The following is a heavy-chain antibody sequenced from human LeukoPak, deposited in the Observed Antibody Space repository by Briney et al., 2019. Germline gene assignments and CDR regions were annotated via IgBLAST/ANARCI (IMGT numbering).Heavy chain of an antibody. D-gene: IGHD3-9*01. V-gene: IGHV3-30*18. CDR3: AKDRILRYQGGAFDI. CDR1: GFTFSSYG. CDR2: ISYDGSNK. Sequence: GRSLRLSCAASGFTFSSYGMHWVRQAPGKGLEWVAVISYDGSNKYYADSVKGRFTISRDNSKNTLYLQMNSLRAEDTAVYYCAKDRILRYQGGAFDIWGQGTMVTVSS. J-gene: IGHJ3*02.